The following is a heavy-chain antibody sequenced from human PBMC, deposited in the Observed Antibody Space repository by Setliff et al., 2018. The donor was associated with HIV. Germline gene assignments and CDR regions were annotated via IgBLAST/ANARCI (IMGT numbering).Heavy chain of an antibody. D-gene: IGHD6-19*01. Sequence: RLSCAASGFTFSGYWMHWVRQAPGKGLVWVSHINTDGGSTSYADSVKGRFTISRDNAKNTLYLQKNSLRAEDTAVYYCASVGSGWSHNRFDPWGQGTLVTVSS. CDR2: INTDGGST. J-gene: IGHJ5*02. V-gene: IGHV3-74*01. CDR1: GFTFSGYW. CDR3: ASVGSGWSHNRFDP.